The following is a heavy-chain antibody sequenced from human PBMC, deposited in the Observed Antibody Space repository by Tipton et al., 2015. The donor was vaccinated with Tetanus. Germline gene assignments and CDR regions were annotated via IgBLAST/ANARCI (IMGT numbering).Heavy chain of an antibody. CDR2: IYPGDPDT. V-gene: IGHV5-51*01. CDR1: GYSFNIYW. CDR3: ARRLGPYTGDQIWHFDL. D-gene: IGHD7-27*01. J-gene: IGHJ2*01. Sequence: QSGPEVKKPGESLKISCQGSGYSFNIYWIAWVRQMPGKGLEWMGIIYPGDPDTRYSPSFQGQVTISADKSISTAYLQWSSLQASDTAMYYCARRLGPYTGDQIWHFDLWGRGTLVTVSS.